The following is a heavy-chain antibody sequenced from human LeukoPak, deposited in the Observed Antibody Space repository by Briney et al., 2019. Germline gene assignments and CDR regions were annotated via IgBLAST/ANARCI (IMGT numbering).Heavy chain of an antibody. V-gene: IGHV1-46*01. CDR3: AKDRAAVVPYYFDS. CDR1: GYSFTSYF. D-gene: IGHD6-13*01. Sequence: ASVKVSCRASGYSFTSYFMHWVRQAPGQGLEWMGIINANVGSTNYAQRFQGRVTMTRDTSTATVYMELNGLNSEDTAVYYCAKDRAAVVPYYFDSWGLGTLVTVSS. J-gene: IGHJ4*02. CDR2: INANVGST.